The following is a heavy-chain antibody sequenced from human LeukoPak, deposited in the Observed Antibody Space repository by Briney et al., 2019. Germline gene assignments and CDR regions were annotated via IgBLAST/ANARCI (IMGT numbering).Heavy chain of an antibody. CDR3: AKGDYYYYYYMDV. CDR1: GFTFSTYG. J-gene: IGHJ6*03. CDR2: ISYDGSNK. Sequence: GGSLRLSCAAAGFTFSTYGMSWVRQAPGKGLEWVAVISYDGSNKYYADSVKGRFTISRDNSKNTLYLQMNSLRAEDTAVYYCAKGDYYYYYYMDVWGKGTTVTVSS. V-gene: IGHV3-30*18.